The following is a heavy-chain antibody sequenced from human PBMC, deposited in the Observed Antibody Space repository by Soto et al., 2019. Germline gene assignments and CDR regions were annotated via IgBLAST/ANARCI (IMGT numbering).Heavy chain of an antibody. J-gene: IGHJ5*01. CDR2: INSSGST. Sequence: XETLCLTCTVAGCSFGSSAYYWGWIRRAPGKGLEWIGSINSSGSTFSNPSLKSRVTLSVDTSKNQFSLKLTSVTAADTAVYFCARSRPRCAGDNCYHWFDNWGPGPLVTVSS. CDR3: ARSRPRCAGDNCYHWFDN. V-gene: IGHV4-39*01. D-gene: IGHD2-21*02. CDR1: GCSFGSSAYY.